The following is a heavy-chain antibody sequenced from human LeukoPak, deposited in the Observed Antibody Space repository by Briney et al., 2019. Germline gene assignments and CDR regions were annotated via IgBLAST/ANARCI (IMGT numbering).Heavy chain of an antibody. J-gene: IGHJ4*02. V-gene: IGHV3-30*02. CDR2: LRYDESNK. Sequence: GGSLRLSCAASGFTFRSYWMSWVRQAPGKGLEWVAFLRYDESNKYYAESVKGRFTISRDNSKNTIYLQINSLRGEDTAVYYCAKGDYDAGQSNHYFDYWGQGTLVTVSS. CDR3: AKGDYDAGQSNHYFDY. D-gene: IGHD3-16*01. CDR1: GFTFRSYW.